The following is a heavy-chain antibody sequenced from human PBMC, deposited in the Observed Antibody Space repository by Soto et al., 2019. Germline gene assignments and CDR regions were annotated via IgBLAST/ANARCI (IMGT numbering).Heavy chain of an antibody. V-gene: IGHV1-18*01. D-gene: IGHD6-19*01. J-gene: IGHJ4*02. CDR2: ISAYNGNT. CDR3: ARDLGIAVAGLDFDY. Sequence: ASVKVSCKASGYTFTSYGISWVLQAPGQGLEWMGWISAYNGNTNYAQKVQGRVTMTTDTSTSTAYMELRSLRSDDTALYYCARDLGIAVAGLDFDYWGQGTPVTAPS. CDR1: GYTFTSYG.